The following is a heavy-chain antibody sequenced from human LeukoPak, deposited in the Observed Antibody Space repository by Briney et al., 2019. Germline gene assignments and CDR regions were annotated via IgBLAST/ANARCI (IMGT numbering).Heavy chain of an antibody. J-gene: IGHJ4*02. Sequence: PSETLSLTCTVSGGSISNEGDYWSWIRQPAGEGLEWIGRIYNSGTTNYNPSVKSRISMSVDTSENQFSLNLRSVTAADTAVYYCAREGTLGSGWYDYWGQGTLVTVSS. CDR3: AREGTLGSGWYDY. D-gene: IGHD6-19*01. V-gene: IGHV4-61*02. CDR2: IYNSGTT. CDR1: GGSISNEGDY.